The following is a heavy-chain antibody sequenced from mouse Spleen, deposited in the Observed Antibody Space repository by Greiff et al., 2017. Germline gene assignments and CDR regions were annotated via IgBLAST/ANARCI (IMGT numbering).Heavy chain of an antibody. Sequence: VQLQQSGPELVKPGASVKMSCKASGYTFTDYNMHWVKQSHGKSLERIGYINPNNGGTSYNQKFKGKATLTVNKSSSTAYMELRSLTSEDSAVYYCATTMITTYYFDYWGQGTTLTVSS. CDR1: GYTFTDYN. CDR2: INPNNGGT. CDR3: ATTMITTYYFDY. V-gene: IGHV1-22*01. J-gene: IGHJ2*01. D-gene: IGHD2-4*01.